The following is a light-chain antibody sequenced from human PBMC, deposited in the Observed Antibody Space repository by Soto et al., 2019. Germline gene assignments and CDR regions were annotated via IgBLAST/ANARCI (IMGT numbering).Light chain of an antibody. Sequence: DIQMTQSPSTLSASVGDSVTITCRASQKISTYLGWFKQRPGRAPDLLIFAASILHSGVPSRFSGSGSATHFTLTITGLQPEDFATYYCQQTDSSPYTFGQGTKLEI. J-gene: IGKJ2*01. CDR1: QKISTY. CDR3: QQTDSSPYT. V-gene: IGKV1-39*01. CDR2: AAS.